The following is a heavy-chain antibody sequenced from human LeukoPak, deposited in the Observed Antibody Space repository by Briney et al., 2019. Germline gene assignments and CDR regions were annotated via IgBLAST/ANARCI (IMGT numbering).Heavy chain of an antibody. CDR2: TRNKANSYTT. CDR1: GFTVSTNC. Sequence: GGSLGLSCAASGFTVSTNCMTWVRQAPGKGLEWVGRTRNKANSYTTEYAASVKGRFTISRDDSKNSLYLQMNSLKTEDTAVYFCARERLTFNATDVWGQGTTVTVSS. V-gene: IGHV3-72*01. D-gene: IGHD2/OR15-2a*01. J-gene: IGHJ6*02. CDR3: ARERLTFNATDV.